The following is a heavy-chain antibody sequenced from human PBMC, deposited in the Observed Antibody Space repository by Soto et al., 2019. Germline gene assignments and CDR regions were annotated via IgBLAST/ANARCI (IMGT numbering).Heavy chain of an antibody. V-gene: IGHV1-18*01. CDR3: AGGKRGSGRSGTEDY. CDR1: GYTFTSYG. D-gene: IGHD3-10*01. CDR2: ISAYNGNT. Sequence: ASVKVSCKASGYTFTSYGISWVRQAPGQGLEWMGWISAYNGNTNYAQKLQGRVTMTTDTSRRTAYMELGSLRSDDSAVYYCAGGKRGSGRSGTEDYWAQGNLVTVSS. J-gene: IGHJ4*02.